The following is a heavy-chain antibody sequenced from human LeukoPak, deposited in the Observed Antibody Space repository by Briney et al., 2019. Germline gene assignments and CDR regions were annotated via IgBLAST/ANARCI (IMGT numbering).Heavy chain of an antibody. V-gene: IGHV4-59*01. D-gene: IGHD6-19*01. Sequence: PSETLSLTCTVSGGSITSYYWTWIRQPPGKGLEWIGYIYYSGSTNYNPSFKSRVTISVDTSKNQFSLKLSSVTAADTAMYYCARGLPGYSGGDDAFDFWGQGTVVTVS. J-gene: IGHJ3*01. CDR1: GGSITSYY. CDR3: ARGLPGYSGGDDAFDF. CDR2: IYYSGST.